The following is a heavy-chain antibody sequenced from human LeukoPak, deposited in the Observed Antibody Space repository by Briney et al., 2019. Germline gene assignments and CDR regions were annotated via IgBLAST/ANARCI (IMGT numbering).Heavy chain of an antibody. V-gene: IGHV3-53*01. J-gene: IGHJ2*01. CDR1: GFSVSTYY. CDR2: LYSGSST. Sequence: PGGSLTLSCEGSGFSVSTYYMNWVRQAPGKGLEWVSILYSGSSTYYTDSVKGRFTVSRDDSKNTLYLHMNSLGVEDTAVYYCARVGDHYHWYLDVWGRGTLVTVSS. CDR3: ARVGDHYHWYLDV. D-gene: IGHD3-10*01.